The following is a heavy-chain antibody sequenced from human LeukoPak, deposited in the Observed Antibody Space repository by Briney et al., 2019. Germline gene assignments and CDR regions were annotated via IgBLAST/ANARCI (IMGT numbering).Heavy chain of an antibody. CDR3: ASYRSGNYFGAFDI. V-gene: IGHV1-18*01. Sequence: EASVKVSCKASGYTFTSYGISWVRQAPGQGLEWMGWISGYNGNTNYAQNLQGRVTMTTDTSTSTVYMELRSLRSDDTAVYYCASYRSGNYFGAFDIWGQGTMVTVSS. J-gene: IGHJ3*02. CDR1: GYTFTSYG. CDR2: ISGYNGNT. D-gene: IGHD6-19*01.